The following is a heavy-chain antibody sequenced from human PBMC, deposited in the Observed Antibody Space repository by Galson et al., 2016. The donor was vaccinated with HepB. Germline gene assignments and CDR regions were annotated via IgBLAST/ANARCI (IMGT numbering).Heavy chain of an antibody. V-gene: IGHV3-30*18. D-gene: IGHD6-13*01. Sequence: SLRLSCATSGFTISNYGMHWVRQAPGKGLEWVAVISYDGNNEYYADSVKGRFTISRDNSKNTLNLQMNRLRAEDTAVYYCAKSTLGLAAFVLSDGMDVWGLGTTFTVSS. CDR2: ISYDGNNE. CDR3: AKSTLGLAAFVLSDGMDV. CDR1: GFTISNYG. J-gene: IGHJ6*02.